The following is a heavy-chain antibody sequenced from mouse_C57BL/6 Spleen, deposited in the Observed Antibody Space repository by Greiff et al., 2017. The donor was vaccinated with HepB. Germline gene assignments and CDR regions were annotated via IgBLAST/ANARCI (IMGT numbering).Heavy chain of an antibody. CDR1: GYSITSGYY. J-gene: IGHJ2*01. V-gene: IGHV3-6*01. Sequence: EVKLMESGPGLVKPSQSLSLTCSVTGYSITSGYYWNWIRQFPGNKLEWMGYISYDGSNNYNPSLKNRISITRDTSKNQFFLKLNSVTTEDTATYYCARDWDGYYGGYWGQGTTLTVSS. CDR3: ARDWDGYYGGY. D-gene: IGHD2-3*01. CDR2: ISYDGSN.